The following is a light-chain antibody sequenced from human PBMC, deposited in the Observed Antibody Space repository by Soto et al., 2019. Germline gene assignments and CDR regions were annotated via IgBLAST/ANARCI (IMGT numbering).Light chain of an antibody. Sequence: QSVLTQPPSVSGAPGQRVTISCTGSSSNIGAGFDVHWYHQIAGTAPKLLIYRNNQRPSGVPDRFSGSKSGTSASLAISGLRSEDEADYYCAAWDDSLSAHAVFGGGTQLTVL. J-gene: IGLJ7*01. CDR1: SSNIGAGFD. CDR2: RNN. CDR3: AAWDDSLSAHAV. V-gene: IGLV1-47*01.